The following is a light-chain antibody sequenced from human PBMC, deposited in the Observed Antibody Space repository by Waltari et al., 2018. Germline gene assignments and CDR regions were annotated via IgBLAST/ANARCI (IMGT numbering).Light chain of an antibody. CDR1: SSDVGSYNL. CDR2: EGS. Sequence: QSALTQPASVSGSPGQSITISCTGTSSDVGSYNLVSWYQHHPGKAPKLMIYEGSKRPSGVSNRVAGSKPGNTASLAISGLQSEDEANYYCATWDDSLNGPVFGGGTKLTVL. J-gene: IGLJ3*02. V-gene: IGLV2-14*02. CDR3: ATWDDSLNGPV.